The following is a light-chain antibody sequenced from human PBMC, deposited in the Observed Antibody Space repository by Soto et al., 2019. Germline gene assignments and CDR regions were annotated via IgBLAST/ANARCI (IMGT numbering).Light chain of an antibody. CDR1: QDILSW. J-gene: IGKJ3*01. V-gene: IGKV1-12*01. Sequence: DIQMTQSPSSVSASVGDRVTITCRASQDILSWLAWYQQKPGEAPRLLIYALSNLQSGVPSRFSGSGSGTYFTLTISSLQPEDFATYYCQQANSFPITFGPGTRLDIK. CDR3: QQANSFPIT. CDR2: ALS.